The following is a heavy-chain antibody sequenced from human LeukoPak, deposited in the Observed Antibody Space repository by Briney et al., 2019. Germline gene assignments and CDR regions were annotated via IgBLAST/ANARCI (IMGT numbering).Heavy chain of an antibody. CDR2: IIPIFGTT. J-gene: IGHJ4*02. D-gene: IGHD3-22*01. CDR3: ARRWPHSSGYYLFDY. CDR1: VGTFSSHG. Sequence: GASVTVSSTPSVGTFSSHGFSWVRQAPGQGLEWMGGIIPIFGTTNYAQKFQGRVTITTDDSTSTGYMELSSLRSEDTAVYYCARRWPHSSGYYLFDYWGQGTLVTVSS. V-gene: IGHV1-69*05.